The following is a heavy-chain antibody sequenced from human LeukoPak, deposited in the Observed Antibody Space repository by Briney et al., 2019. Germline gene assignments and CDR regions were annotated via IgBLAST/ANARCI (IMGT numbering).Heavy chain of an antibody. CDR3: ARLERSRMDGAQY. V-gene: IGHV4-39*01. J-gene: IGHJ4*02. Sequence: SETLSLACIVSGDSIRSSGYYWGWIRQPPGKGLEWIGSMFYGETTSYSPSLQSRVTISLDTSKNQFSLRLNSVTAADTAVYYCARLERSRMDGAQYWGQGTLVTVSS. CDR2: MFYGETT. CDR1: GDSIRSSGYY. D-gene: IGHD4/OR15-4a*01.